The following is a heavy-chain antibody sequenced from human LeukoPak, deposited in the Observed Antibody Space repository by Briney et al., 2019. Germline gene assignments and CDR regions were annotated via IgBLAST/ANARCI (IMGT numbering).Heavy chain of an antibody. J-gene: IGHJ4*02. CDR2: ISGSGGST. D-gene: IGHD3-22*01. CDR1: GFTFSSYA. Sequence: AGGSLRLSCAASGFTFSSYAMSWVRQAPGKGLEWVSAISGSGGSTYYADSVKGRFTISRDNSKNTLYMQMNSLRAEDTAVYYCARDYHDSSGSYGVDFWGQGTLVTVSS. CDR3: ARDYHDSSGSYGVDF. V-gene: IGHV3-23*01.